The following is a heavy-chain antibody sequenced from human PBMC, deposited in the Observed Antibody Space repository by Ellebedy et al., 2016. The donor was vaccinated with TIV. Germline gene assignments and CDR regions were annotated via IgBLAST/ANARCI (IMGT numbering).Heavy chain of an antibody. J-gene: IGHJ3*02. V-gene: IGHV5-51*01. D-gene: IGHD2-15*01. Sequence: KVSCKGSGYSFSRHWIGWARQMPGKGLEWMGIIYSSDSDVRYSPSFQGQVTISVDKSFSTAYLQWSSLKASDTAMYYCARDGGSMNAFDIWGQGTMVTVSS. CDR3: ARDGGSMNAFDI. CDR2: IYSSDSDV. CDR1: GYSFSRHW.